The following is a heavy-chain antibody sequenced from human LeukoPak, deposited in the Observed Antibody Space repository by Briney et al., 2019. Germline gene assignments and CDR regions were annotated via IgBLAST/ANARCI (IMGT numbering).Heavy chain of an antibody. Sequence: SETLSLTCTVSGGSISAYYWSWIRQPAGKGLEWIGRIYSSGNTNYNPSLKSRVTISVDTSKNQFSLKLSSVTAADTAVYYCARSKNYYYCMDVWGKGTTVTVSS. CDR2: IYSSGNT. V-gene: IGHV4-4*07. CDR1: GGSISAYY. J-gene: IGHJ6*03. CDR3: ARSKNYYYCMDV.